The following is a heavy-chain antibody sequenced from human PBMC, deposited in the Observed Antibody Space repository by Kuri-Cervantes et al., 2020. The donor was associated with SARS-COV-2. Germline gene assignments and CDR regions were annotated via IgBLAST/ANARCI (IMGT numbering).Heavy chain of an antibody. D-gene: IGHD3-3*01. CDR2: IIPIFGTA. J-gene: IGHJ3*02. CDR1: GGTFSSYA. Sequence: SVKVSCKASGGTFSSYAISWVRQAPGQGLEWMGRIIPIFGTANYAQKFQGRVTITADESTSTAYMELSSLRSEDTAVYYCAGRLRFPHSDAFDIWGQGTMVTVSS. CDR3: AGRLRFPHSDAFDI. V-gene: IGHV1-69*13.